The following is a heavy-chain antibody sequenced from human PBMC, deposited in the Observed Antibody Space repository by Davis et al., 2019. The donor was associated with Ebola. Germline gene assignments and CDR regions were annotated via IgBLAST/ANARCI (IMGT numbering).Heavy chain of an antibody. CDR3: ARGGSSSFNWFDP. Sequence: AASVKVSCKASGYAFTSYGISWVRQAPGQGLEWMGWISGYNGNTNYAQKLQGRVTMTRDTSTSTVYMELSSLRSEDTAVYYCARGGSSSFNWFDPWGQGTLVTVSS. V-gene: IGHV1-18*01. J-gene: IGHJ5*02. D-gene: IGHD6-13*01. CDR2: ISGYNGNT. CDR1: GYAFTSYG.